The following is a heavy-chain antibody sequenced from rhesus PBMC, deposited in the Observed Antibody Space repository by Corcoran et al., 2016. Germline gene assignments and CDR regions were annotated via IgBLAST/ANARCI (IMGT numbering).Heavy chain of an antibody. CDR1: GFSFSDYY. D-gene: IGHD6-13*01. V-gene: IGHV3S18*01. CDR2: ISFTCGST. J-gene: IGHJ4*01. CDR3: AREGSSWSGGLDY. Sequence: EVQLVESGGGLVQPGGSLRLSCAASGFSFSDYYMYWVRQAPGKGLEWVSGISFTCGSTYYADSVKGRFTISRENAKNTLYLQMDSLKAEDTAVYYCAREGSSWSGGLDYWGQGVLVTVSS.